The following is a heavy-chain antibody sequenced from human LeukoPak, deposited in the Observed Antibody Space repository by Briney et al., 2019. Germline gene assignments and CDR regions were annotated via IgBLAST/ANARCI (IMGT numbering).Heavy chain of an antibody. CDR1: GFTFGDYA. J-gene: IGHJ4*02. Sequence: PGGSLRLSCTASGFTFGDYAMSWFRQAPGKGLEWVGFIRSKAYGGTTEYAASVKGRFTISRDDSKSIAYLQMNSLKTEDTAVYYCTSLGYGSGSLAPFDYWGQGTLVTVSS. D-gene: IGHD3-10*01. CDR2: IRSKAYGGTT. CDR3: TSLGYGSGSLAPFDY. V-gene: IGHV3-49*03.